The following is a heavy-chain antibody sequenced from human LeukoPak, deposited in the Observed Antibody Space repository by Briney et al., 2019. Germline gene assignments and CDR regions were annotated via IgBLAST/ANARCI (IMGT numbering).Heavy chain of an antibody. Sequence: GGSLRLSCAASGFTFSSYGMHWVRQAPGKGLEWVAFIRYDGSNKYYADSVKGRFTISRDNSKNTLYLQMNSLRAEDTAKYYCATMLGYCSTTSCFINYWGQGTLVTVSS. CDR2: IRYDGSNK. D-gene: IGHD2-2*01. CDR1: GFTFSSYG. J-gene: IGHJ4*02. V-gene: IGHV3-30*02. CDR3: ATMLGYCSTTSCFINY.